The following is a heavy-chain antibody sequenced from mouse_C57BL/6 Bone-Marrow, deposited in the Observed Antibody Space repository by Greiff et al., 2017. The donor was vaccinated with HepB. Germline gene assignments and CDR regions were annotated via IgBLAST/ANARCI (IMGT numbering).Heavy chain of an antibody. CDR3: KRERWYGWYFDV. D-gene: IGHD2-1*01. J-gene: IGHJ1*03. Sequence: EVMLVESGEGLVKPGGSLKLSCAASGFTFSSYAMSWVRQTPEKRLEWVAYISSGGDYIYYADTVKGRFTISRDNARNTLYLQMSSLKSEDTAMYYCKRERWYGWYFDVWGTGTTVTVSS. CDR1: GFTFSSYA. CDR2: ISSGGDYI. V-gene: IGHV5-9-1*02.